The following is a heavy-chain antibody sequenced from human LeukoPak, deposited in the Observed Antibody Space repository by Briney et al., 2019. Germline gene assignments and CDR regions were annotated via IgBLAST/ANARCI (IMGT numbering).Heavy chain of an antibody. D-gene: IGHD1-1*01. CDR3: TTDELLDAFDI. J-gene: IGHJ3*02. Sequence: GGSLRLSCAASGFTFSNARMSWVRQAPGKGLEWVGRIKSKTDGGTTDYAAPVKGRFTISRDDSKNTLYLQMNSLKTEDTAVYYCTTDELLDAFDIWGQGTMVTVSS. CDR1: GFTFSNAR. V-gene: IGHV3-15*01. CDR2: IKSKTDGGTT.